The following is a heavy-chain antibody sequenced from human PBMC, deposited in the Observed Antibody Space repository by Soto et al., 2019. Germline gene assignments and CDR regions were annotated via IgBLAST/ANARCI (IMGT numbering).Heavy chain of an antibody. J-gene: IGHJ3*02. CDR2: IYYSGST. V-gene: IGHV4-39*01. CDR3: ASIYDIRGYSNEGVEAFDI. Sequence: QLQLQESGPGLVKPSETLSLTCSVSGGSISSSNHYWAWIRQSPGKGLEWFGSIYYSGSTYYNPSLQSRVTISVDTSKYQFSLRLSSVTAADTAVYDCASIYDIRGYSNEGVEAFDIWGQGTMVTVSS. D-gene: IGHD3-22*01. CDR1: GGSISSSNHY.